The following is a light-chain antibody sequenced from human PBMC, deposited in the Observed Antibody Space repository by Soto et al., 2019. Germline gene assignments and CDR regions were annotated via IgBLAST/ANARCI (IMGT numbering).Light chain of an antibody. J-gene: IGLJ3*02. CDR3: QSYDFTLGAFWV. Sequence: QSVLTQPPSASATPGQRVTISCSGSSSNIGTNYVYWYQQLPGTAPKLLIYGTSNRPSGVPDRFSGSKSGTSASLAITGLQAEDEAHYFCQSYDFTLGAFWVFGGGTKLTVL. CDR1: SSNIGTNY. CDR2: GTS. V-gene: IGLV1-40*01.